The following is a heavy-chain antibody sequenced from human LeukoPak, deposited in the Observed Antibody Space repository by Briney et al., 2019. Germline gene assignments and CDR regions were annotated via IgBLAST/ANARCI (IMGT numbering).Heavy chain of an antibody. CDR3: ARGLAVALPLDY. CDR1: GFTVSSNY. CDR2: IYSGGST. J-gene: IGHJ4*02. V-gene: IGHV3-53*01. D-gene: IGHD6-19*01. Sequence: GGSLRLSCAASGFTVSSNYMSWVRQAPGKGLEWVSVIYSGGSTYYADSVKGRFTISRDNSKNTLYLQMNSLRAEDTAVYYCARGLAVALPLDYWGQGTLVTVSS.